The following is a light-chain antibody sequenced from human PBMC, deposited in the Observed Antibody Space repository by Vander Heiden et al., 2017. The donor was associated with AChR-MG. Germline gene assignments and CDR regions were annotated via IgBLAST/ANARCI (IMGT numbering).Light chain of an antibody. V-gene: IGKV3-20*01. CDR2: GAS. CDR1: QSVRSSY. CDR3: QQEGSSPFT. Sequence: ETVLTQSSGTLSLSPGDTATLSCRAGQSVRSSYLAWYQQKPGQAPRLLIYGASSRATGIPDRYSDSGSGTDFTLTISRLEPEDFAVYYCQQEGSSPFTFGHGTKLDIK. J-gene: IGKJ3*01.